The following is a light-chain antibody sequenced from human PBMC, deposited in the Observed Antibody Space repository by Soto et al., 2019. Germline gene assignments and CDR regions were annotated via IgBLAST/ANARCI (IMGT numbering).Light chain of an antibody. V-gene: IGKV3-20*01. CDR2: GAS. J-gene: IGKJ1*01. CDR3: QQTYRHPRT. CDR1: QRISSMY. Sequence: IMLTQSPGTLSLSPGERATLSCRASQRISSMYLAWYQQKPGRAPRLIIYGASRRATGIPERFSGSEAGTDFTLTISRLEPDDVATYYCQQTYRHPRTFGQGTTV.